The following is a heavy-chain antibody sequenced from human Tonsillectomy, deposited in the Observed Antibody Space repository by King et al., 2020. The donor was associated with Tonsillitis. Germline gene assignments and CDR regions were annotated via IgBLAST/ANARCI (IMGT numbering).Heavy chain of an antibody. CDR1: GYTFTSYG. V-gene: IGHV1-18*04. Sequence: QLVQSGAEVKKPGASVKVSCKASGYTFTSYGISWVRQAPGQGLEWMGWISVYNGNTNYAQKLQGRVTMTTDTSTSIAYMDLRSLRSDDTAVYYCARVFEITGTAPDFDYWGQGTLVTVSS. J-gene: IGHJ4*02. CDR2: ISVYNGNT. CDR3: ARVFEITGTAPDFDY. D-gene: IGHD1/OR15-1a*01.